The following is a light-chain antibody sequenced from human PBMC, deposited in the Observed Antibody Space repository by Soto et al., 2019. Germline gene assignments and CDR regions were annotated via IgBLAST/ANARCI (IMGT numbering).Light chain of an antibody. Sequence: DIQMTQSPSSLSASVGDRVTITCRASQGISNYLAWYQQKPGKVPSLLIYGESTLQSGVPSRFSGSGSGTDFTLTISSLQPEDVATYYCQKYDSVPFTFGLGTKVDSK. CDR1: QGISNY. J-gene: IGKJ3*01. V-gene: IGKV1-27*01. CDR2: GES. CDR3: QKYDSVPFT.